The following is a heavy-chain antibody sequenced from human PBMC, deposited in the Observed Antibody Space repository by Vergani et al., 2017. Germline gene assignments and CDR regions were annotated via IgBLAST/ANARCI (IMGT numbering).Heavy chain of an antibody. Sequence: QVQLQESGPGLVKPPGTLSLTCAVSGGSIRSCTWWSWVRQPPGKGLEWIGEIYHIGSTNYKPSLKSRVTISVDKSKNQFSLELSSVTAADTAVYYCAGEVWRDCSGGSFYSYYGMDVWGQGPTVTVSS. CDR3: AGEVWRDCSGGSFYSYYGMDV. J-gene: IGHJ6*02. CDR2: IYHIGST. CDR1: GGSIRSCTW. D-gene: IGHD2-15*01. V-gene: IGHV4-4*03.